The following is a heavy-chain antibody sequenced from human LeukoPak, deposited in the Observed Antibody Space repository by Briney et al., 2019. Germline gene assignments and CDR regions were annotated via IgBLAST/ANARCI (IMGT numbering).Heavy chain of an antibody. CDR2: ISYDGSNK. V-gene: IGHV3-30*18. CDR1: GFTFSSYG. J-gene: IGHJ4*02. CDR3: AKPHDYYDSGGYRGAFDY. Sequence: GRSLRLSCAASGFTFSSYGMHWVRQAPGKGLEWVAVISYDGSNKYYADSVKGRFTISRDNSKNTLYLQMNSLRAEDTAVYYCAKPHDYYDSGGYRGAFDYWGQGTLVTVSS. D-gene: IGHD3-22*01.